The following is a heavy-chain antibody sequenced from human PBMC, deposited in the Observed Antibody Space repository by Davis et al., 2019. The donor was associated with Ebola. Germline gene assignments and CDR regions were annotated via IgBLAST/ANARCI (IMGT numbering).Heavy chain of an antibody. J-gene: IGHJ4*02. CDR2: IKQDGSEK. CDR1: GFTFSSYW. D-gene: IGHD4-17*01. CDR3: ARDSSYGDYFDY. V-gene: IGHV3-7*03. Sequence: GESLKISCAASGFTFSSYWMSWVRQAPGKGLEWVANIKQDGSEKYYVDSVKGRFTISRDNAKNSLYLQMNSLRAEDTAVYYCARDSSYGDYFDYWGQGTLVTVSS.